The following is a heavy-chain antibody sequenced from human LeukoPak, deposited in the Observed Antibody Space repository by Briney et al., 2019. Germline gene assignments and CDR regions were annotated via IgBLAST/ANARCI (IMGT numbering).Heavy chain of an antibody. J-gene: IGHJ4*02. CDR3: ARAPYGSGNNPLDY. Sequence: ASVKVSCKASGYTFTFYYMHWVRQAPGQGLEWMGIINTSGGSTSYAQKFQGRVTITRDMSTSTVYMELTSPTSEDTAVYYCARAPYGSGNNPLDYWGQGTLVIVSS. CDR1: GYTFTFYY. CDR2: INTSGGST. D-gene: IGHD3-10*01. V-gene: IGHV1-46*01.